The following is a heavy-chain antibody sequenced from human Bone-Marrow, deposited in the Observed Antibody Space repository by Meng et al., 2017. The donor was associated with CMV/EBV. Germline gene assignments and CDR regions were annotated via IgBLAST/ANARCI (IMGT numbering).Heavy chain of an antibody. CDR1: GFTFSRYW. CDR3: ATVEMYTPSDSGMALDS. J-gene: IGHJ4*02. CDR2: INTDGSVT. Sequence: LSLTCAASGFTFSRYWMHWARQAPGKGLVWVSCINTDGSVTRYADSVKGRFTISRDNAKNTLYLQMNSLRGEDTAVYYCATVEMYTPSDSGMALDSWDQGTLVTVSS. D-gene: IGHD5-24*01. V-gene: IGHV3-74*01.